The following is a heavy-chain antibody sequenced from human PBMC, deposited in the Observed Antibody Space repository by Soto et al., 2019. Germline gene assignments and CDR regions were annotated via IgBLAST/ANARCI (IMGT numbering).Heavy chain of an antibody. CDR1: GFTFSSYA. J-gene: IGHJ5*02. D-gene: IGHD6-13*01. Sequence: EVQLLESGGGLVQPGGSLRLSCAASGFTFSSYAMSWVRQAPGKGLEWVSAISGSGGSTYYADSVKGRFTISRDNSKNTLYLQMNSLRAEDTAVYYCAKGGSSWYKGINWFDPWGQGTLVTVSS. CDR3: AKGGSSWYKGINWFDP. CDR2: ISGSGGST. V-gene: IGHV3-23*01.